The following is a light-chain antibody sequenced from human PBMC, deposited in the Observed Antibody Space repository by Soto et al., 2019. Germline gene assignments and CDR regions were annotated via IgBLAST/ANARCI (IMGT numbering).Light chain of an antibody. Sequence: EIVLTQSPGTLSLSPGERATLLCRASQSVSSSFLAWYQQRPGQAPRVLIYGASIKATGIPDKFSGSGSGTDYTLTISRLEPEEFAVYYCQQYDSSRTFGLGTKVEMK. V-gene: IGKV3-20*01. J-gene: IGKJ1*01. CDR3: QQYDSSRT. CDR1: QSVSSSF. CDR2: GAS.